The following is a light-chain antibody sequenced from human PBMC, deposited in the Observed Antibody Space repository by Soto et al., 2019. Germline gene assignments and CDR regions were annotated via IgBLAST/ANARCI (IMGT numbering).Light chain of an antibody. V-gene: IGLV1-40*01. J-gene: IGLJ1*01. CDR1: SSNIGADFG. Sequence: QSVLTQPPSVSGAPGQRVTISCTGSSSNIGADFGVHWYQQLPGTAPKLLIYGNTHRPSGVPDRFSGSKSGTSASLAITGLQAEDEADYYCQSYDNSLSGSKVFGTGTKLTVL. CDR2: GNT. CDR3: QSYDNSLSGSKV.